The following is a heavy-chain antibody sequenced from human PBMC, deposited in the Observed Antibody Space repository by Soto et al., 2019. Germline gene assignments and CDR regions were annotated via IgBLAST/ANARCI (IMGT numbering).Heavy chain of an antibody. CDR2: ISAYNGNT. D-gene: IGHD6-19*01. CDR3: AREIIAVAGTGPVDY. Sequence: ASVKVSCKASGYTFTSYGISWVRQAPGQGLEWMGWISAYNGNTNYAQKLQGRVTMTTDTSTSTAYMELRSLRSDDTAVYYWAREIIAVAGTGPVDYWGQGPLVTVSS. CDR1: GYTFTSYG. J-gene: IGHJ4*02. V-gene: IGHV1-18*01.